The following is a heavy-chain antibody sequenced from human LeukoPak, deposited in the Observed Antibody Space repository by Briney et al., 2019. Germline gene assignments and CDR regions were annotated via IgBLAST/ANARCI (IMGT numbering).Heavy chain of an antibody. J-gene: IGHJ4*02. CDR3: ARDGAVGSGNEFDH. CDR1: GFTFSTYN. CDR2: ISTSNSDI. V-gene: IGHV3-21*01. Sequence: PGGSLRLSCAASGFTFSTYNMNCVRQAPGKGLEWVSSISTSNSDIYYADSMKGRFTISRDNAKNSVYLQMNSLTAEDTAVYYCARDGAVGSGNEFDHWGQGTLVTVSS. D-gene: IGHD5-12*01.